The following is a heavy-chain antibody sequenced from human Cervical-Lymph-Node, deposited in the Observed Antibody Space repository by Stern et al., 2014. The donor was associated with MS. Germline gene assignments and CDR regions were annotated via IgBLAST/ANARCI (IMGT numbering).Heavy chain of an antibody. CDR1: GFTFSRNG. CDR2: IWYDGSNE. D-gene: IGHD6-19*01. V-gene: IGHV3-33*01. Sequence: VQLVESGGGVVQPGRSLRLSCAASGFTFSRNGMHWVRQAPGKGLEWVAVIWYDGSNENYVDSVKGRFTISRDNSKNTLYLQMNSLSVEDTAVYYCVAYASGDNINHWGQGTLVTVSS. CDR3: VAYASGDNINH. J-gene: IGHJ5*02.